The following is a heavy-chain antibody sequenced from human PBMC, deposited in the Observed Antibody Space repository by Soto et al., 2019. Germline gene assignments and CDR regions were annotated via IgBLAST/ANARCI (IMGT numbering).Heavy chain of an antibody. V-gene: IGHV4-31*03. CDR3: ARGGTYCSSTSCYEPLDY. Sequence: QVQLQESGPGLVKPSQTLSLTCTVSGSSISSGGYYWSWIRQHPGKGLEWIGYIYYSGSTYYNPSLKSRVTISVDTSKNQFSLKLSSVTAADTAVYYCARGGTYCSSTSCYEPLDYWGQGTLVTVSS. J-gene: IGHJ4*02. D-gene: IGHD2-2*01. CDR2: IYYSGST. CDR1: GSSISSGGYY.